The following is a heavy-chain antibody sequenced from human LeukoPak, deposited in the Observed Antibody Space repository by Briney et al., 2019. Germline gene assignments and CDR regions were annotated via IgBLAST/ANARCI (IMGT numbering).Heavy chain of an antibody. CDR1: GFTFSSYA. Sequence: GGPLRLSCAASGFTFSSYAMHWVRQAPGKGLEYVSAISSNGGSTYYANSVKGRFTISRDNSKNTLYLQMGSLRAEDMAVYYCARDTRIAAAGTGRDYYYYMDVWGKGTTVTISS. CDR3: ARDTRIAAAGTGRDYYYYMDV. J-gene: IGHJ6*03. CDR2: ISSNGGST. D-gene: IGHD6-13*01. V-gene: IGHV3-64*01.